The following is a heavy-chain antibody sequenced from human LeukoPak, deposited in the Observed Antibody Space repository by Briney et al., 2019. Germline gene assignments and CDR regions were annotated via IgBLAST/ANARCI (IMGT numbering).Heavy chain of an antibody. D-gene: IGHD2-2*01. J-gene: IGHJ4*02. CDR1: GFTFSSYA. V-gene: IGHV3-23*01. Sequence: GGSLRLSCTASGFTFSSYAVSWVRQAPGKGLEWVSAISGSGGSTYYADSVKGRFTISRDNSKNTLYLQMNSLRAEDTAVYYCAKDVVPAAIPTRWGQGTLVTVSS. CDR3: AKDVVPAAIPTR. CDR2: ISGSGGST.